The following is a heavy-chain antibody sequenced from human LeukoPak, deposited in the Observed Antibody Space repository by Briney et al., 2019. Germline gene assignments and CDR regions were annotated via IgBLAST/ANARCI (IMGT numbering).Heavy chain of an antibody. CDR2: IDPSDSYT. CDR3: ARQEYSGSYYVY. J-gene: IGHJ4*02. V-gene: IGHV5-10-1*01. Sequence: GESLKISCKGSGYSFSNYWISWVRQMPGKGLEWMGRIDPSDSYTNYSPSFQGHVTISADKSISTAYLQWNSLKASDTAIYYCARQEYSGSYYVYRGQGTLVTVSS. CDR1: GYSFSNYW. D-gene: IGHD1-26*01.